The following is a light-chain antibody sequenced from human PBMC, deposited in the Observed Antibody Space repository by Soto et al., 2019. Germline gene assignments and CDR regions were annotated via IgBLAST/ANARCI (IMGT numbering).Light chain of an antibody. J-gene: IGKJ1*01. CDR2: DAS. V-gene: IGKV1-5*01. Sequence: DIQMTQSPSTLSASVGDRVTITCRASQSISSWLAWYQQKPGKAPNLLIYDASSLESGVPSRFSGSGSGTEFTPTISSLQPDDFATYYCQQYNSYSRTFGQGTKVDI. CDR1: QSISSW. CDR3: QQYNSYSRT.